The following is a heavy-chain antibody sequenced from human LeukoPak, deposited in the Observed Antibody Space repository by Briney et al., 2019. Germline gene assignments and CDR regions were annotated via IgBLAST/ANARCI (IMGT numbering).Heavy chain of an antibody. CDR1: GFTFSSYW. V-gene: IGHV3-7*01. Sequence: GGSLRLSCAASGFTFSSYWMSWVRQDPGKGLEWVANIKQDGSEKYYVDSVKGRFTISRDNAKNSLYLQMNSLRAEDTAVYYCARDDCSSISCYHNWFDPWGQGTLVTVSS. CDR2: IKQDGSEK. D-gene: IGHD2-2*01. CDR3: ARDDCSSISCYHNWFDP. J-gene: IGHJ5*02.